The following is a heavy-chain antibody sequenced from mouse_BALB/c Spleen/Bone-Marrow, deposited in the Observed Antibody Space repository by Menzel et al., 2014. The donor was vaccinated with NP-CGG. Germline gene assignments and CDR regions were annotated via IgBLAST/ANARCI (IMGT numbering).Heavy chain of an antibody. CDR3: ARYDGYFDY. Sequence: VQLQQSGAELVRPGTSVKVSCKASGYAFTDYLMEWLKQRPGQGLEWIGVINPGSGSTNYHEKFKEKATLTADKSSSTAYMQLSSLTSNDSADKYCARYDGYFDYWGQGTILTVSS. CDR1: GYAFTDYL. CDR2: INPGSGST. J-gene: IGHJ2*01. V-gene: IGHV1-54*01. D-gene: IGHD2-3*01.